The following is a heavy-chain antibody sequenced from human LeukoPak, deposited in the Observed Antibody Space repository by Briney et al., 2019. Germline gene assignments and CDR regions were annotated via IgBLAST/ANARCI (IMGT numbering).Heavy chain of an antibody. CDR1: GYTFTSYA. V-gene: IGHV1-3*01. CDR3: ARDLKQFGGWFDY. J-gene: IGHJ4*02. Sequence: ASVKVSCKASGYTFTSYAMHWVRQAPGQRLEWMGWINAGNGNTKYSQKFQGRVTITRDASASTAYMELSSLRSEDTAVYYCARDLKQFGGWFDYWGQGTLVTVSP. CDR2: INAGNGNT. D-gene: IGHD6-19*01.